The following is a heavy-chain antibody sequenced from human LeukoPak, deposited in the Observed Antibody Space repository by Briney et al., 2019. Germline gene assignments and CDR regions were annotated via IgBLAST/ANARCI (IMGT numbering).Heavy chain of an antibody. D-gene: IGHD6-19*01. J-gene: IGHJ1*01. Sequence: GGSLRLSCAASGFTFSSYSMNWVRQAPGKGLEWVSSISSSSSYIYYADSVKGRFTISRDNAKNSLYLQMNSLRAEDTAVYYCARDVSSGWYGGRNFQHWGQGTLVTVSS. V-gene: IGHV3-21*01. CDR2: ISSSSSYI. CDR3: ARDVSSGWYGGRNFQH. CDR1: GFTFSSYS.